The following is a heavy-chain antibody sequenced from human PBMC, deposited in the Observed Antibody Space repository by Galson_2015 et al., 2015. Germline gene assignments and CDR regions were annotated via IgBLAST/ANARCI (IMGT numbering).Heavy chain of an antibody. J-gene: IGHJ4*02. D-gene: IGHD1-26*01. CDR1: GDSVSSNSVI. Sequence: CAISGDSVSSNSVIWHWIRQSPSSGLEWLGRTYYRSKWYIDYAASVNSRITINPDTSKYQFSLQLNSVTPEDTAVYYCVKAPAGTYGIFQYWGQGTLVTVSS. CDR3: VKAPAGTYGIFQY. CDR2: TYYRSKWYI. V-gene: IGHV6-1*01.